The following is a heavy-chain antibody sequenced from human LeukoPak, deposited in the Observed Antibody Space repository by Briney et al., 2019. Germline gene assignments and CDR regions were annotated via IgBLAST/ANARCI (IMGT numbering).Heavy chain of an antibody. V-gene: IGHV3-48*03. CDR1: GFTFSSYE. CDR2: TSSSGSTI. CDR3: ARVETYYYGSGSGSYFDY. Sequence: GGSLRLSCAASGFTFSSYEMNWVRQAPGKGLEWVSYTSSSGSTIYYADSVKGRFTISRGNAKNSLYLQMNSLRAEDTAVYYCARVETYYYGSGSGSYFDYWGQGTLVTVSS. D-gene: IGHD3-10*01. J-gene: IGHJ4*02.